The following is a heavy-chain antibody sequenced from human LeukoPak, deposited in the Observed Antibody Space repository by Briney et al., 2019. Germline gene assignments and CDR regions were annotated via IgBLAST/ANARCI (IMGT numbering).Heavy chain of an antibody. CDR3: ARGGAQWEPRLSDTFDI. V-gene: IGHV3-74*01. CDR2: INGDGSST. J-gene: IGHJ3*02. Sequence: GGSLRLSCAASGFTLSSYWMYWVRQAPGKGLVWVSRINGDGSSTSYADSVQGRFTISRDNAKNTLYLQMNSLRAEDTAVYYCARGGAQWEPRLSDTFDIWGQGTMVTVSS. D-gene: IGHD1-26*01. CDR1: GFTLSSYW.